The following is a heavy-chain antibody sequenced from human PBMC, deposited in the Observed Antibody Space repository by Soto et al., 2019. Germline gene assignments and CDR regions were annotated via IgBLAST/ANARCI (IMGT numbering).Heavy chain of an antibody. V-gene: IGHV2-5*02. Sequence: QITLRESGPTLVKPTQTLTLTCTFSGFSLTSSAVAVGWIRQPPGKALEWLALIYGDDYERYSPSLKTRLTITNDTSKKQVALTLTHMDPVDTATYYCVVRPPGDSFDYWGQGTLVTVSS. CDR2: IYGDDYE. J-gene: IGHJ4*02. D-gene: IGHD3-3*01. CDR1: GFSLTSSAVA. CDR3: VVRPPGDSFDY.